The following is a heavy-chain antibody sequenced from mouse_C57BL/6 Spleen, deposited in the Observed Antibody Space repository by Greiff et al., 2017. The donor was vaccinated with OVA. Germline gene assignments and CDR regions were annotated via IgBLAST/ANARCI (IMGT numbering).Heavy chain of an antibody. Sequence: QVQLQQSGAELVKPGASVKISCKASGYAFSSYWMNWVKQRPGKGLEWIGQIYPGDGDTNYNGKFKGKATLTADKSSSTAYMQLSSLTSEDSAVYFCARRRELLYAMDYWGQGTSVTVSS. V-gene: IGHV1-80*01. CDR1: GYAFSSYW. J-gene: IGHJ4*01. CDR3: ARRRELLYAMDY. CDR2: IYPGDGDT.